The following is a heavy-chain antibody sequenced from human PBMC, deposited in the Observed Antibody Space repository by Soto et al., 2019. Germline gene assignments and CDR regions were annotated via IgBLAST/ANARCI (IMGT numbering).Heavy chain of an antibody. Sequence: QMLLLQSGAEVKQTGSSVKVSCKPSGYIFTYRYLHWVRQAPGQALEWMGWIKPFNGNATYAQKFQGRVTFTMDTSLSIAYMELSSLRSEATGLYFCAKGRYCNGNGCFLYWLHLWGEGTPVTVSS. D-gene: IGHD2-15*01. CDR1: GYIFTYRY. J-gene: IGHJ5*02. CDR3: AKGRYCNGNGCFLYWLHL. V-gene: IGHV1-45*01. CDR2: IKPFNGNA.